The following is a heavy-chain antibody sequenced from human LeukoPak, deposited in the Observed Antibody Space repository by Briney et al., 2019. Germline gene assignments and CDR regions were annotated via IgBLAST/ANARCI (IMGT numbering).Heavy chain of an antibody. D-gene: IGHD5-12*01. Sequence: PGGPLRLSCAASGFDLSSYEMNWVREATGKAVEGVSYISSSGSTIYYADSVKGRFTISRDNAKNSLYLQMNSLRAEDTAVYYCARVRGYSGYDCDYWGQGTLVTVSS. J-gene: IGHJ4*02. CDR1: GFDLSSYE. V-gene: IGHV3-48*03. CDR3: ARVRGYSGYDCDY. CDR2: ISSSGSTI.